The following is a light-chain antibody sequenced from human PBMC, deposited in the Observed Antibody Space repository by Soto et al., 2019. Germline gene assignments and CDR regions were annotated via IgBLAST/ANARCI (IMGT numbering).Light chain of an antibody. CDR3: SSYSSSITVL. J-gene: IGLJ2*01. Sequence: QSVLTQPASVSGSPGQSITISCTGTSSDVGAYNYVSWYQQHPGKVPKLMIYEVSNRPSGVSIRFSGSKSGNTASLTISGLQAEDEADYYCSSYSSSITVLFGGGTKLTVL. V-gene: IGLV2-14*01. CDR1: SSDVGAYNY. CDR2: EVS.